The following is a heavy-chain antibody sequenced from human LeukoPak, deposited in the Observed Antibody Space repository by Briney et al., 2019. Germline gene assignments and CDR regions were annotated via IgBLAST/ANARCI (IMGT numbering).Heavy chain of an antibody. CDR3: AICSTSCYKGGWFDP. D-gene: IGHD2-2*02. CDR2: INHSGST. J-gene: IGHJ5*02. CDR1: GGSFSGYY. V-gene: IGHV4-34*01. Sequence: SETLSLTCAVYGGSFSGYYWSWIRQPPGKGLEWVGEINHSGSTNYNPSLKSRVTISVDTSKNQFSLKLSSVTAADTAVYYCAICSTSCYKGGWFDPWGQGTLVTVSS.